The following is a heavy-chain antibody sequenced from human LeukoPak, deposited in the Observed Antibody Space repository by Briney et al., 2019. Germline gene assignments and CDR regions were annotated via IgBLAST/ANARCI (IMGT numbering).Heavy chain of an antibody. CDR2: IIPIFGTA. V-gene: IGHV1-69*13. J-gene: IGHJ6*02. D-gene: IGHD2-15*01. Sequence: SVNVSCKASGGTFSSYAISWVRQAPGQGLEWMGGIIPIFGTANYAQKFQGRVTITADESTSTAYMELSSLRSEDTAVYYCARGLGYCSGGSCYSDYYYYYGMDVWGQGTTVTVSS. CDR3: ARGLGYCSGGSCYSDYYYYYGMDV. CDR1: GGTFSSYA.